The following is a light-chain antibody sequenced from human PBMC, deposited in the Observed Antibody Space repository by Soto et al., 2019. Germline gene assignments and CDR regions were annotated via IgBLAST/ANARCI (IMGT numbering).Light chain of an antibody. J-gene: IGKJ4*01. Sequence: DIQMTQSPSSLSASLGDRVTITCRASQGIGVYLAWFQQRPGRVPSLLIYAASTLQSGVPSRLSGSGSGTDFTLTISSLQPEDVATYYCQKYNSPPLTFGGGTKVDIK. V-gene: IGKV1-27*01. CDR1: QGIGVY. CDR2: AAS. CDR3: QKYNSPPLT.